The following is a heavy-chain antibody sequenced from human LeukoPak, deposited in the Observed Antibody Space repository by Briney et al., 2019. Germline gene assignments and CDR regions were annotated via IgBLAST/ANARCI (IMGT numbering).Heavy chain of an antibody. V-gene: IGHV4-34*01. CDR2: INHSGST. CDR3: ARPTIFGVVTAFDI. J-gene: IGHJ3*02. Sequence: SETLSLTCAVYGGSFSGYYWSWIRQPPGKGLEWIGEINHSGSTNYNPSLKSRVTISVDTSKNQFSLKLSSVTAADTAVYYCARPTIFGVVTAFDIWGPRDNGHRLF. D-gene: IGHD3-3*01. CDR1: GGSFSGYY.